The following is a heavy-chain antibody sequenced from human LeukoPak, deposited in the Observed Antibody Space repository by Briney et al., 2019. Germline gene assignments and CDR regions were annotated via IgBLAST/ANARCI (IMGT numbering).Heavy chain of an antibody. D-gene: IGHD3-22*01. CDR1: DGSFSGYS. CDR2: INHIRST. Sequence: SETLSLTCAVYDGSFSGYSWSWIRQPPGKGLEWIGEINHIRSTNYNPSLKSRVTISVDTSKNQFSLKLSSVTAADTAVYYCASERGYYYDSSGFGSIDYWGQGTLVTVSS. J-gene: IGHJ4*02. V-gene: IGHV4-34*01. CDR3: ASERGYYYDSSGFGSIDY.